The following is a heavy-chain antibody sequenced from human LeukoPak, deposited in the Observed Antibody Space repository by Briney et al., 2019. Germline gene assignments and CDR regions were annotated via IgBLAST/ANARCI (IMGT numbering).Heavy chain of an antibody. D-gene: IGHD4-11*01. V-gene: IGHV3-21*01. CDR1: GFTFRTYT. J-gene: IGHJ4*02. CDR3: ARDLEDYNNYGELGI. CDR2: ISTSGSYM. Sequence: GGSLRLSCAASGFTFRTYTMHWVRQAPGKGPKWVSSISTSGSYMYYADSVKGRFTISRDNAKNSLYLQMNSLRAEDTAVFYCARDLEDYNNYGELGIWGQGTLVTVSS.